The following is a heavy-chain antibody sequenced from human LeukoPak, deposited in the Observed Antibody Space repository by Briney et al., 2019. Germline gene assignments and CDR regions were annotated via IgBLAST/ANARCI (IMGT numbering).Heavy chain of an antibody. V-gene: IGHV4-30-4*01. CDR3: ARGGYSGSSGFDY. CDR2: IYYSGST. CDR1: GGSISSGDYY. J-gene: IGHJ4*02. Sequence: SETLSLTCTVSGGSISSGDYYWSWIRQPPGKGLEWIGYIYYSGSTYYNPSLKSRVTISVDTSKNQFSLKLSSVTAADTAVYYCARGGYSGSSGFDYWGQGTLVTVAS. D-gene: IGHD6-6*01.